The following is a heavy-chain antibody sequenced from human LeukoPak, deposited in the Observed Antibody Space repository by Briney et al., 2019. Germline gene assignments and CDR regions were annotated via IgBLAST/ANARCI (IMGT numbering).Heavy chain of an antibody. V-gene: IGHV1-2*02. CDR2: INPNSGGT. Sequence: EVSVKVSCKASGYTFTGYYMHWVRQAPGQGLEWMGWINPNSGGTNYAQKFQGRVTMTRDTSISTAYMELSRLRSDDTAVYYCARGYYDSSGYYDYFDYWGQGTLVTVSS. CDR3: ARGYYDSSGYYDYFDY. J-gene: IGHJ4*02. D-gene: IGHD3-22*01. CDR1: GYTFTGYY.